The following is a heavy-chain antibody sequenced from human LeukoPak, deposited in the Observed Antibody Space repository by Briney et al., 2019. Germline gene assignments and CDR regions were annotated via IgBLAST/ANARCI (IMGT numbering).Heavy chain of an antibody. J-gene: IGHJ4*02. V-gene: IGHV3-30*02. CDR1: GFTFSSYG. CDR2: IRYDGSNK. CDR3: AKDWWSYGPPHDY. Sequence: GGSLRLSCAASGFTFSSYGMHWVRQAPGKGLEWVAFIRYDGSNKYYADSVKGRFTISRDNSKNTLYLQMNSLRAEDTAVYYCAKDWWSYGPPHDYWGQGTLVTVSS. D-gene: IGHD2-15*01.